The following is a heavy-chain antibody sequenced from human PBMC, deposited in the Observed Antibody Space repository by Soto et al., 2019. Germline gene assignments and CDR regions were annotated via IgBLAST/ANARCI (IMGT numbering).Heavy chain of an antibody. CDR1: GFTFSSYA. D-gene: IGHD6-19*01. Sequence: GGSLRLSCAASGFTFSSYAMSWVRQAPGKGLEWVSAISGSGGSTYYADSVKGRFTISRDNSKNTLYLQMNSLRAEDTAVYYCAKEPNRGAVAGKHFDYWGQGTLVTVSS. J-gene: IGHJ4*02. V-gene: IGHV3-23*01. CDR2: ISGSGGST. CDR3: AKEPNRGAVAGKHFDY.